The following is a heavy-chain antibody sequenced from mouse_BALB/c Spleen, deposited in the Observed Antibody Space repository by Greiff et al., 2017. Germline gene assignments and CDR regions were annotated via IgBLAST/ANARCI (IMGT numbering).Heavy chain of an antibody. J-gene: IGHJ4*01. CDR2: INSNGGST. Sequence: EVMLVESGGGLVLPGGSLKLSCAASGFTFSSYGMSWVRQTPDKRLELVAFINSNGGSTYYPDSVKGRFTISRDNAKNTLYLQMSSLKSEDTAMYYCARDDHYRYYYYAMDYWGQGTSVSDSS. V-gene: IGHV5-6-3*01. CDR3: ARDDHYRYYYYAMDY. CDR1: GFTFSSYG. D-gene: IGHD2-14*01.